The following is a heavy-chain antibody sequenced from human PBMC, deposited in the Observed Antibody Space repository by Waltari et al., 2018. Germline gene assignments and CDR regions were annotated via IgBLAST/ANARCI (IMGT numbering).Heavy chain of an antibody. V-gene: IGHV1-3*01. Sequence: QVQLVQSGAEVKKPGASVKGSCKASGYTFTSYAMHWVRQAPGQRLEWMGWINAGNGNTKYSQKFQGRVTITRDTSASTAYMELSSLRSEDTAVYYCARPNVEMAPHAENWFDPWGQGTLVTVSS. CDR3: ARPNVEMAPHAENWFDP. J-gene: IGHJ5*02. D-gene: IGHD5-12*01. CDR2: INAGNGNT. CDR1: GYTFTSYA.